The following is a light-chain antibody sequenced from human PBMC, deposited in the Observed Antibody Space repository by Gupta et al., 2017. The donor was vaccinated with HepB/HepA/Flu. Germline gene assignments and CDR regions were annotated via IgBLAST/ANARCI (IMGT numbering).Light chain of an antibody. Sequence: QSALPQPASVSGSPGQSITISCTGTSSDVGSYNLVSWYQQHPGKAPNLMIYEVSKRHSGGSIRFSGSKSGNTASLTISGLQAEDEADYYCCSYAGSSTGAVVFGGGTKLTVL. CDR3: CSYAGSSTGAVV. CDR1: SSDVGSYNL. V-gene: IGLV2-23*02. J-gene: IGLJ2*01. CDR2: EVS.